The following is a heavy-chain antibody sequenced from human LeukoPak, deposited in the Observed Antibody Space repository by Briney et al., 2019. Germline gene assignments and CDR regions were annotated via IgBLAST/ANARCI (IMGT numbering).Heavy chain of an antibody. D-gene: IGHD1-26*01. CDR3: AGDLGGGGYYLFDS. CDR1: GGSVSGYS. V-gene: IGHV4-4*07. Sequence: SETLSLTCSVSGGSVSGYSWSWIRQAAGQGLQWLGRVYINGQTNYDPSLESRVTMSVDTSKNQFSLKLRSVTAADTAVYYCAGDLGGGGYYLFDSGAREPRVTVSS. CDR2: VYINGQT. J-gene: IGHJ4*02.